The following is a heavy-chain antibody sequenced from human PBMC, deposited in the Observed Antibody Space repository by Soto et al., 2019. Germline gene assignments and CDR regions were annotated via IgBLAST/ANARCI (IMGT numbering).Heavy chain of an antibody. CDR3: ARGRQYYYDSSGYYPAPFYFDY. D-gene: IGHD3-22*01. V-gene: IGHV4-31*03. CDR1: GGSISSGGYY. Sequence: QVQLQESGPGLVKPSQTLSLTCTVSGGSISSGGYYWSWIRQHPGKGLEWIGYIYYSGSTYYNPSLKVRVTISVDTSKNQFSLKLSSVTAADTAVYYCARGRQYYYDSSGYYPAPFYFDYWGQGTLVTVSS. CDR2: IYYSGST. J-gene: IGHJ4*02.